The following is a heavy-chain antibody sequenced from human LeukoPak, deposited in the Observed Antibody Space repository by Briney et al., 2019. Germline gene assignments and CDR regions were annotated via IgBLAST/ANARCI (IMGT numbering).Heavy chain of an antibody. V-gene: IGHV1-46*01. Sequence: ASVKVSCKASGYTFTSYYMHWVRQAPGQGLEWMGIINPSGGSTSYAQKFQGRVTMTRDTSTSTVYMELSSLRSEDTAVYYCXXXELSDPYYYYYMDVWGKGTTVTISS. CDR1: GYTFTSYY. J-gene: IGHJ6*03. CDR3: XXXELSDPYYYYYMDV. D-gene: IGHD3-16*02. CDR2: INPSGGST.